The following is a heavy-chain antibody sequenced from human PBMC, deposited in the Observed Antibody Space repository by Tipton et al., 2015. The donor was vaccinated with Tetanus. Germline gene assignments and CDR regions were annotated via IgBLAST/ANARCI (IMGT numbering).Heavy chain of an antibody. CDR3: ARDRHSYASSGYSLFDN. CDR2: ISSDASHI. J-gene: IGHJ4*02. Sequence: SLRLSCAASGYNFRNNGMHWVRQAPGKGLEWVAGISSDASHIYYADSVRCRFTRSRENNKKTLHLQMISLRPDDTAVYYCARDRHSYASSGYSLFDNWGQGSLVTVSA. CDR1: GYNFRNNG. V-gene: IGHV3-30*03. D-gene: IGHD3-22*01.